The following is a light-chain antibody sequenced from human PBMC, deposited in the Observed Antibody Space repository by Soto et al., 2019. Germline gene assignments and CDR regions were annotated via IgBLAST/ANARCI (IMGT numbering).Light chain of an antibody. CDR1: QTLLNSSNNKNY. CDR3: QQYFSAPFT. Sequence: DTVMTQSPDSLAVSLGERATINCKSSQTLLNSSNNKNYLAWYQQKPGQPPKLLIYWASTRESGVPDRFSGSGSVTDFTLTINSLQAEDVAVYYCQQYFSAPFTFGQGTKLEIK. J-gene: IGKJ2*01. V-gene: IGKV4-1*01. CDR2: WAS.